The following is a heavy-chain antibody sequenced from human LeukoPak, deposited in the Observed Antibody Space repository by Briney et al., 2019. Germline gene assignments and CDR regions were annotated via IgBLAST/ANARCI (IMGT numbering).Heavy chain of an antibody. CDR1: GGSFSGYY. V-gene: IGHV4-34*01. Sequence: SETLSLTCAVYGGSFSGYYWSWIRQPPGKGLEWIGEINHSGSTNYNPSLKSRVTISVDTSKNQFSLKLSSVTAADTAAYYCARGESSSPLDYWGQGTLVTVSS. D-gene: IGHD6-6*01. CDR3: ARGESSSPLDY. CDR2: INHSGST. J-gene: IGHJ4*02.